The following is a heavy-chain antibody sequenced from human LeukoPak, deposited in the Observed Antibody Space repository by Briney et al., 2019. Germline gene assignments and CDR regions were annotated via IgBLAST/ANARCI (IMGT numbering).Heavy chain of an antibody. CDR1: GYTFTSYD. CDR2: MNPNSGNT. Sequence: ASVKVSCKASGYTFTSYDINWVRQATGQGLEWMGWMNPNSGNTGYAQKFQGRVTTTRNTSISTAYMELSSLRSEDTAVYYCARTNTIFGVVNDYWGQGTLVTVSS. J-gene: IGHJ4*02. CDR3: ARTNTIFGVVNDY. V-gene: IGHV1-8*01. D-gene: IGHD3-3*01.